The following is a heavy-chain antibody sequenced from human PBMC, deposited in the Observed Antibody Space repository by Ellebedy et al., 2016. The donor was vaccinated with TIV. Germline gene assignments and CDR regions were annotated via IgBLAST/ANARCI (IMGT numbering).Heavy chain of an antibody. J-gene: IGHJ6*02. CDR1: GFTFSSYG. D-gene: IGHD3-22*01. V-gene: IGHV3-33*01. CDR2: IWYDGGKK. CDR3: ARVPYLVVTPAPYGMDV. Sequence: GGSLRLSCAASGFTFSSYGMHWVRQAPGKGLEWVALIWYDGGKKYYADSVKGRFTVSRDNSENTLYLQVNSLRAEDTAVYYCARVPYLVVTPAPYGMDVWGQGTTVIVSS.